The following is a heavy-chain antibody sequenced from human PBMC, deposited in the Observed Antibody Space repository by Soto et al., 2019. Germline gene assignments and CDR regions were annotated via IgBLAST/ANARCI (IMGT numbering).Heavy chain of an antibody. CDR3: ARGQSPNYVGEEKPDPAFHP. D-gene: IGHD3-10*02. V-gene: IGHV4-34*01. CDR2: INHSGST. J-gene: IGHJ5*02. Sequence: SETLSLTCAVYGGAFSGYYRSWIRPPPGKGLDWIGEINHSGSTNYNPSLKSRVTISVDTSKNQFSLKLSSVTPADTAVYYCARGQSPNYVGEEKPDPAFHPWGQGTLVSSPQ. CDR1: GGAFSGYY.